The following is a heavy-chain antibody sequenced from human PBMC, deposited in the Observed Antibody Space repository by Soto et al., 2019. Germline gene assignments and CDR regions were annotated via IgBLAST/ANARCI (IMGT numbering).Heavy chain of an antibody. Sequence: QVQLEQSGAEVKKPGSSVKVSCKASGGTFRNSAISWVRQAPGQGLEWMGGIMPIFRTPDYAQKFQGRVNITPDESTSTAYTELSGLRSDDTAVYFCARDNDRPQLGGNYYYILDVWGHGTRVTVSS. CDR1: GGTFRNSA. V-gene: IGHV1-69*05. D-gene: IGHD1-1*01. CDR3: ARDNDRPQLGGNYYYILDV. CDR2: IMPIFRTP. J-gene: IGHJ6*02.